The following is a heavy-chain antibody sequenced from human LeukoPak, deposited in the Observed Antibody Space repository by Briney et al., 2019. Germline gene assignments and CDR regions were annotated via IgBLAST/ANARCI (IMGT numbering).Heavy chain of an antibody. D-gene: IGHD1-26*01. CDR1: GYTFTSYD. CDR3: ARHGVKMYSGSYSWFDP. CDR2: MNPNSGNT. V-gene: IGHV1-8*01. J-gene: IGHJ5*02. Sequence: GASVKVSCKASGYTFTSYDINWVRQATGQGLEWMGWMNPNSGNTGYAQKFQGRVTMTRNTSISTAYMELSSLRSEDTAVYYCARHGVKMYSGSYSWFDPWGQGTLVTVSS.